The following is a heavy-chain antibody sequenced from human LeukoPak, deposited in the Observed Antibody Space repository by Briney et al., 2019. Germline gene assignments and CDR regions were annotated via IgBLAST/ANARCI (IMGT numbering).Heavy chain of an antibody. CDR1: GFTFDDYA. V-gene: IGHV3-9*01. Sequence: GGSLRLSCAASGFTFDDYAMHWVRQAPGKGLEWVSGISWNSGSIGYADSVKGRFTISRDNAKNSLYLQMNSLRAEDTAVYYCARLGGGHSSSWYDAFDIWGQGTMVTVSS. J-gene: IGHJ3*02. CDR3: ARLGGGHSSSWYDAFDI. D-gene: IGHD6-13*01. CDR2: ISWNSGSI.